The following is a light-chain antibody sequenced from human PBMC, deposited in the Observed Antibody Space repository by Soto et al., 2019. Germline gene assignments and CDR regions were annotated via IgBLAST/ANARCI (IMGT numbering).Light chain of an antibody. CDR3: LQLNSYPRT. CDR1: QGISSD. V-gene: IGKV1-9*01. Sequence: DIQLTQYPSLLSAYVGDRVTITCRASQGISSDLAWYQQIPGKAPKLLIYAASTLQSGVPSRFSGSGSGTEFTLTISSLQPEDFATYYCLQLNSYPRTFGQGTKVEIK. CDR2: AAS. J-gene: IGKJ1*01.